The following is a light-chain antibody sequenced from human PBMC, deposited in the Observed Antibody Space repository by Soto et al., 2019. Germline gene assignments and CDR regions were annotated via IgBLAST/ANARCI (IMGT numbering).Light chain of an antibody. V-gene: IGKV1-5*03. CDR1: QSISSW. CDR3: QQYNSHSSYT. CDR2: KAS. J-gene: IGKJ2*01. Sequence: DIQMTQSPSILSASVGDRVTITCRASQSISSWLAWYQQKPGKAPKLLIYKASSLGSGVPSRFSGSGSGTEFTLTISSLQPDDFAIYYCQQYNSHSSYTFGQGTKLEIK.